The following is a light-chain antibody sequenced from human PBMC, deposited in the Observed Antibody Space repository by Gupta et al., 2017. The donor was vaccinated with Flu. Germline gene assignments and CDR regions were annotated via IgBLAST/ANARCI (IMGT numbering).Light chain of an antibody. CDR3: MQGTQ. J-gene: IGKJ4*01. CDR1: QSLVYSDGNTY. CDR2: KVS. Sequence: DVVMTQSPLSLPVTLGQPASISCRSSQSLVYSDGNTYLNWFQQRPGQYPRRLIYKVSNRDSGVPDRLSGSGSGTDFTLKISRVEAEDVGVYYCMQGTQFGGGTKVEIK. V-gene: IGKV2-30*01.